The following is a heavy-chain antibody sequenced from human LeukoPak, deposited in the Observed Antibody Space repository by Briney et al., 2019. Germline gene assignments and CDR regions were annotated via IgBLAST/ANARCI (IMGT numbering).Heavy chain of an antibody. CDR2: IYYSGST. CDR1: GGSISSYY. V-gene: IGHV4-59*01. Sequence: SGTLSLTCTVSGGSISSYYWSWIRRPPGKGLEWIGYIYYSGSTNYNPSLKSRVTISVDTSKNQFSPKLSSVTAADTAVYYCARSGGLTAMVFYWGQGTLVTVSS. CDR3: ARSGGLTAMVFY. D-gene: IGHD2-21*02. J-gene: IGHJ4*02.